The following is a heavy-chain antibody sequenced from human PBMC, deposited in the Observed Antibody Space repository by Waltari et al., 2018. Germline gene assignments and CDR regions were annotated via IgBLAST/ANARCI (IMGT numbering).Heavy chain of an antibody. J-gene: IGHJ6*03. Sequence: EVQLVESGGGLVQPGGSLRLSCAASGFPLSRYWMHWVRQVPGKGLVWVSRINSDGSGTIYADSVKGRFTISRDNAKNTLYLQLNSLRVEDTAVYYCAREPSPDSSGYFYYYMDVWGKGTTVTVSS. CDR3: AREPSPDSSGYFYYYMDV. CDR2: INSDGSGT. D-gene: IGHD3-22*01. CDR1: GFPLSRYW. V-gene: IGHV3-74*01.